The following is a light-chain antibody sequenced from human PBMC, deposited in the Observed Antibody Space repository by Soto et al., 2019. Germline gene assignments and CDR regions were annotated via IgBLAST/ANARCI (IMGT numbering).Light chain of an antibody. CDR3: QVWDIMTDNYV. V-gene: IGLV3-21*04. Sequence: SYELTQPPSVSVAPEKTATITCGGNNIGNKRVHWYRQKPGQAPVLLISYDSDRPSGIPERFSGSNSENTATLTISRGEAGDEADYYCQVWDIMTDNYVFGSGTKLTVL. J-gene: IGLJ1*01. CDR1: NIGNKR. CDR2: YDS.